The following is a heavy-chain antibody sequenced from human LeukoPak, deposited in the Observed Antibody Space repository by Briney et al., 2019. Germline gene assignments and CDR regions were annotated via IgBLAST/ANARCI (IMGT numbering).Heavy chain of an antibody. CDR2: ISGSGGST. V-gene: IGHV3-23*01. CDR1: GFTLSSYA. J-gene: IGHJ4*02. Sequence: GGSLRLSCAASGFTLSSYAMSWVRQAPGKGLEWVSAISGSGGSTYYADSVKGRFTISRDNSKNTLYLQMNSLRAEDTAVYYCAKDPRVRGVTHFDYWGQGTLVTVSS. D-gene: IGHD3-10*01. CDR3: AKDPRVRGVTHFDY.